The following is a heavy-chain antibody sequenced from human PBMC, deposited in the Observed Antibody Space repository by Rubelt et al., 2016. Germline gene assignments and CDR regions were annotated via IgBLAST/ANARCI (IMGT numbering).Heavy chain of an antibody. D-gene: IGHD6-13*01. CDR1: GGTFSSYA. CDR2: INPNSGGT. J-gene: IGHJ4*02. V-gene: IGHV1-2*02. CDR3: ARGRAAAAEGDY. Sequence: QVQLVQSGAEVKKPGSSVKVSCKASGGTFSSYAISWVRQAPGQGLEWMGWINPNSGGTNYAQKFQGRVTMTRDTSISTAYMELSRLRSDDTAVYYCARGRAAAAEGDYWGQGTLVTVSS.